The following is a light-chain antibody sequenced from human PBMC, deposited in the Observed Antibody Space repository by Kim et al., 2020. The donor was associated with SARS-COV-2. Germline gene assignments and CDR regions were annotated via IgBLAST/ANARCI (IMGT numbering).Light chain of an antibody. CDR3: QRYGSSPIT. CDR1: QSVSSSY. CDR2: DPS. V-gene: IGKV3D-20*01. Sequence: SPGERATLSCGASQSVSSSYLACYQQKPGLAPGLLFCDPSGRATGIPHRSSGSGSGTDFTLTNGRRKPKDLPVYYGQRYGSSPITVGPGTRRESK. J-gene: IGKJ5*01.